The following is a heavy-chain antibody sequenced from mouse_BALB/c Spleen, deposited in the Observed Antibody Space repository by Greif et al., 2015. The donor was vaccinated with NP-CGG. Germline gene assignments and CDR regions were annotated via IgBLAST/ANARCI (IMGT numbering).Heavy chain of an antibody. CDR1: GSKIKETY. Sequence: AQPQQSGAELVKPGASVKWSCTASGSKIKETYMHWVKQRPEQGLEWMGRIDPAKGNTKYDPKFQGKATITADTSSNTAYLQLSSLTSEDTAVYYCARGVRLPRYFDVWGAGTTVTVSS. CDR3: ARGVRLPRYFDV. CDR2: IDPAKGNT. D-gene: IGHD1-2*01. J-gene: IGHJ1*01. V-gene: IGHV14-3*02.